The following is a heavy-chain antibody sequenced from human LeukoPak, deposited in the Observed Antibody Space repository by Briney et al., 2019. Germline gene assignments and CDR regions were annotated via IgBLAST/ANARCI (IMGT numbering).Heavy chain of an antibody. CDR2: ISSSSSTI. CDR3: ARGRASA. CDR1: GFTFSNYS. Sequence: PGGSLRLSCAASGFTFSNYSMNWVRQAPGKGLEWVSYISSSSSTIYYADSVKGRFAISRDYAKNSLYLQMNSLRAEDTAVYYCARGRASAWGQGTLVTVSS. J-gene: IGHJ4*02. V-gene: IGHV3-48*04.